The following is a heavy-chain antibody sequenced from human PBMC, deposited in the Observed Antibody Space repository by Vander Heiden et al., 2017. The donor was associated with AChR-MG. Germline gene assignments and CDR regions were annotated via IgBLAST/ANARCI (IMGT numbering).Heavy chain of an antibody. CDR3: TRVTICAGYYGMDV. Sequence: EVQLVESGGGLVQPGGSLRLSCSASGLPFRAHYMDWVRQAPGKGLEWVGRIKNKVNSYSEYYAASVKGRFTISRDDSKNSLYLQMNSLKTEDTAVYYCTRVTICAGYYGMDVWGQGTTVTVSS. V-gene: IGHV3-72*01. D-gene: IGHD3-3*01. CDR2: IKNKVNSYSE. CDR1: GLPFRAHY. J-gene: IGHJ6*02.